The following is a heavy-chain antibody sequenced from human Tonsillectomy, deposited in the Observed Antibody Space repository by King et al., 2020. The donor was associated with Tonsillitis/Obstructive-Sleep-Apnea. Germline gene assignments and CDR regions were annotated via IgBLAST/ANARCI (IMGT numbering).Heavy chain of an antibody. J-gene: IGHJ4*02. CDR2: INSNGGSK. Sequence: VQLVESGGGLVQPGGSLRLSCAASGFTFSRYAMHWVRQAPGKGLEYVSAINSNGGSKYYADSVKGRFIISRDNSKNTLYLQMGSLRAEDMAVYYCAIEDYGVSGSNDCWGQGTLVTVA. V-gene: IGHV3-64*07. CDR1: GFTFSRYA. D-gene: IGHD3-10*01. CDR3: AIEDYGVSGSNDC.